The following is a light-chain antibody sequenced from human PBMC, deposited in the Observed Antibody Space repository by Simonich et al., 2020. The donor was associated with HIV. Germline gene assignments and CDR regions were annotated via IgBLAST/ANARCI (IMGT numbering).Light chain of an antibody. V-gene: IGKV3-15*01. J-gene: IGKJ1*01. Sequence: EIVMTQSPATLSVSPGERATHSCRASQSVSSNLAWYQHKPGQAPRLLIYGASTRDTGIPARFSGSGSGTEFTLTIKRMQSEDFAVYYCQQYNNWPRTFGLGTKVEMK. CDR1: QSVSSN. CDR2: GAS. CDR3: QQYNNWPRT.